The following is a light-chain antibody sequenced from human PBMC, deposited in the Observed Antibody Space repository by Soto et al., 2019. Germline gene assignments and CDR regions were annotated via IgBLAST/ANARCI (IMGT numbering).Light chain of an antibody. CDR2: YVS. J-gene: IGLJ2*01. Sequence: QSALTQPASVSGSPGQSLTISCAGTSIDVGGYKYVSWYLHHPGKAPKLMIYYVSNRHSGVSNRFSGSKSGSTASLTISGLQSEDTADYWCSSKTSSSTLVVFGGGTKVTV. CDR3: SSKTSSSTLVV. V-gene: IGLV2-14*03. CDR1: SIDVGGYKY.